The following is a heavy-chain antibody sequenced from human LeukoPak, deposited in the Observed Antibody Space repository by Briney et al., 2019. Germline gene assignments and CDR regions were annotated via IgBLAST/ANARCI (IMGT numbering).Heavy chain of an antibody. J-gene: IGHJ4*02. CDR2: IYYSGST. CDR3: ARHSRPYYFDY. V-gene: IGHV4-59*08. D-gene: IGHD6-13*01. Sequence: PSETLSLTCTVSGGSISSYYWSWIRQPPGKGLEWIGYIYYSGSTNYNPSLKSRVTISVDTSKNQFSLKLSSVTAADTAVYYCARHSRPYYFDYWGQGSLVTVSS. CDR1: GGSISSYY.